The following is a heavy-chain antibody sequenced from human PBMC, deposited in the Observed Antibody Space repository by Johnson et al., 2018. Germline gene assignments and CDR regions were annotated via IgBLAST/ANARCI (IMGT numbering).Heavy chain of an antibody. CDR1: GFTFSSYA. Sequence: QVQLLESGGGVVQPGRSLRLSCAASGFTFSSYAMHWVRQAPGKGLEWVAVISYDGSNKYYEDSVKGRFTISRDNSKNTLYLQMNSLRAEDTAVYYCARDFVSNTPLYYYYMDVWGKGTTVTVSS. J-gene: IGHJ6*03. CDR3: ARDFVSNTPLYYYYMDV. V-gene: IGHV3-30-3*01. D-gene: IGHD2-21*01. CDR2: ISYDGSNK.